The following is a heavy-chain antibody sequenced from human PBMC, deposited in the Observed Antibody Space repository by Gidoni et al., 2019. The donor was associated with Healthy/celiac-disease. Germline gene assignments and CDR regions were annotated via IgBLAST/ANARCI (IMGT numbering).Heavy chain of an antibody. J-gene: IGHJ4*02. CDR1: GGSISSYY. Sequence: QVQLQESGPGLVKPSETLSLTCTVSGGSISSYYWSWIRQPPGKGLEWIGYIYYSGSTNYNPSLKSRVTISVDTSKNQFSLKLSSVTAADTAVYYCARGGWFGELLPHYWGQGTLVTVSS. V-gene: IGHV4-59*01. D-gene: IGHD3-10*01. CDR2: IYYSGST. CDR3: ARGGWFGELLPHY.